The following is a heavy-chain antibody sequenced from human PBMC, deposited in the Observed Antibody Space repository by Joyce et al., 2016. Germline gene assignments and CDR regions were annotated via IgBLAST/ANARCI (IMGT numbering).Heavy chain of an antibody. CDR2: INSGGANI. V-gene: IGHV3-48*03. J-gene: IGHJ5*02. CDR3: ARDRDGDEEFDL. D-gene: IGHD5-24*01. CDR1: GFNFHSFG. Sequence: EAQLEESGGDLVQPGGSLRLSCVVSGFNFHSFGMTLVRQAPGKGLQWVSHINSGGANILYADSVKGRFTISSDAAKNSVHLQMNDLRVDDTALYYCARDRDGDEEFDLWGQGTLVTVSS.